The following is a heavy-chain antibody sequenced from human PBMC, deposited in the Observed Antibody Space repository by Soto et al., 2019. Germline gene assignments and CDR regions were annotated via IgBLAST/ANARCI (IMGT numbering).Heavy chain of an antibody. J-gene: IGHJ4*02. V-gene: IGHV3-30*03. CDR2: ISYDGSNK. CDR3: ARGIFGVVDFDY. Sequence: PGGSLRLSCAASGFTFSSYGMHWVRQAPGKGLEWVAVISYDGSNKYYADSVKGRFTISRDNSKNTLYLQMNSLRAEDTAVYYCARGIFGVVDFDYWGQGTLVTVSS. CDR1: GFTFSSYG. D-gene: IGHD3-3*01.